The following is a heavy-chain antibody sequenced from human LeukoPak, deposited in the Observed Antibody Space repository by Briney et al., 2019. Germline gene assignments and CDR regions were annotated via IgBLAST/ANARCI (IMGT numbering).Heavy chain of an antibody. D-gene: IGHD6-19*01. CDR1: GYSISSGYY. V-gene: IGHV4-38-2*01. CDR2: IYHSVST. CDR3: ARALEAGPYNWFDP. Sequence: SETLSLTCAVSGYSISSGYYWGWIRQPPGKGLEWIGSIYHSVSTYYNPSLKSPATMSVDTSKNQFSLKLSSVTAADTAVYYYARALEAGPYNWFDPWGQGTLVTVSS. J-gene: IGHJ5*02.